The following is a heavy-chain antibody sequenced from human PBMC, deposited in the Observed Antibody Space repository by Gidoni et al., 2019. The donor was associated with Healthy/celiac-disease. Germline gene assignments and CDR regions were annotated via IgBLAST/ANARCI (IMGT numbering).Heavy chain of an antibody. J-gene: IGHJ6*02. CDR2: INHSGST. CDR3: ARVHCSSTSCYYYYGMDV. CDR1: GWSFSGSY. Sequence: QVQLQQWGAGLLKPSETLSLTCAVYGWSFSGSYWSWIRQPPGKGLEWIGEINHSGSTNYNPSLKSRVTISVDTSKNQFSLKLSSVTAADTAVYYCARVHCSSTSCYYYYGMDVWGQGTTVTVSS. D-gene: IGHD2-2*01. V-gene: IGHV4-34*01.